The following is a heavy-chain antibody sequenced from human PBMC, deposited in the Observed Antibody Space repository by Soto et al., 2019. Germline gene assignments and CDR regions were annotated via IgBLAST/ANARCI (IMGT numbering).Heavy chain of an antibody. CDR3: TRTAYMDV. Sequence: EVQLVESGGGLVQPGGSLRLSCTASGFTFSSYSMNWVRQAPGKGLEWVSYISSGSSTIYYADSVKGRFTISRDNAKNSQYLQMDSLRAEDTALYYATRTAYMDVWGTGTTVTVSS. J-gene: IGHJ6*03. CDR1: GFTFSSYS. D-gene: IGHD2-2*01. V-gene: IGHV3-48*01. CDR2: ISSGSSTI.